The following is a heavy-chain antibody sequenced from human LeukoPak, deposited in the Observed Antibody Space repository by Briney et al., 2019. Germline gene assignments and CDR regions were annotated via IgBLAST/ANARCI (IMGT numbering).Heavy chain of an antibody. J-gene: IGHJ4*02. V-gene: IGHV3-30*18. D-gene: IGHD5-24*01. CDR3: AKPAKRWLQVWDLYYFDY. CDR1: GFTFSSYG. CDR2: ISYDGSNK. Sequence: GRSLRLSCAASGFTFSSYGMHWVRQAPGKGLEWVAVISYDGSNKYYADSVKGRFTISRDNSKNTLYLQVNSLRAEDTAVYYCAKPAKRWLQVWDLYYFDYWGQGTLVTVSS.